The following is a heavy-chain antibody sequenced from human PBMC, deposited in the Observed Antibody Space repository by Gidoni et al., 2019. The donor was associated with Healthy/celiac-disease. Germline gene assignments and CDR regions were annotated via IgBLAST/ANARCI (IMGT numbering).Heavy chain of an antibody. V-gene: IGHV4-34*01. J-gene: IGHJ4*02. CDR2: INHSGST. CDR1: GGSFSGYY. Sequence: QVQLQQWGAGLLKHAETLSLTCAVYGGSFSGYYWSWIRQPPGKGLEWVGEINHSGSTNYNPSLKSRGTLSVDMSKNLFSLKLSSVTAADTAVYYCARGRRYYDSSGYYHYYFDYWGQGTLVTVSS. CDR3: ARGRRYYDSSGYYHYYFDY. D-gene: IGHD3-22*01.